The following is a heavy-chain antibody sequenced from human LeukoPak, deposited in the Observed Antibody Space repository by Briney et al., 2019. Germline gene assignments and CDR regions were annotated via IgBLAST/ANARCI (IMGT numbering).Heavy chain of an antibody. CDR3: AKIPSYYYDSSGYPPFDCY. V-gene: IGHV3-23*01. CDR2: ISGSGGST. Sequence: GGSLRLSCAASGFTFSSYAMSWVRQAPGKGLEWVSAISGSGGSTYYADSVKGRFTISRDNSKNTLYLQMNSLRAEDTAVYYCAKIPSYYYDSSGYPPFDCYWGQGTLVTVSS. D-gene: IGHD3-22*01. CDR1: GFTFSSYA. J-gene: IGHJ4*02.